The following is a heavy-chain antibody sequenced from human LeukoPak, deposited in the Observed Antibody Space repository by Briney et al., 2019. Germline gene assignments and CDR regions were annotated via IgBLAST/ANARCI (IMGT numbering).Heavy chain of an antibody. J-gene: IGHJ5*02. CDR3: ARNRIAVANNWFDP. CDR1: GFTFSDYY. V-gene: IGHV3-11*01. Sequence: GGSLRLSCAASGFTFSDYYMSWIRQAPGKGLEWVSYISSSGSTIYYAGSVKGRFTISRDNAKNSLYLQMNSPRAEDTAVYYCARNRIAVANNWFDPWGQGTLVTVSS. CDR2: ISSSGSTI. D-gene: IGHD6-19*01.